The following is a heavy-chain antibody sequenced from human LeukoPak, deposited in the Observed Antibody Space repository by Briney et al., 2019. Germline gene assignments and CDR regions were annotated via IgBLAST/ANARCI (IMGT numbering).Heavy chain of an antibody. Sequence: SETLSLTCAVYGGSFSGYYWSWIRQPPGKGLEWIGEINHSGSTNYNPSLKSRVTISVDTSKNQFSLKLSSVTAADTAVYYCARQLWGSYRPRYYFDYWGQGTLVTVSS. CDR3: ARQLWGSYRPRYYFDY. D-gene: IGHD3-16*02. CDR1: GGSFSGYY. J-gene: IGHJ4*02. V-gene: IGHV4-34*01. CDR2: INHSGST.